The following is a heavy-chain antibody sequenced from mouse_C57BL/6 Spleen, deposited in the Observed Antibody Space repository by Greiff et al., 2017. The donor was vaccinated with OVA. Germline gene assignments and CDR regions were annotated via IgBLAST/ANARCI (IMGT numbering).Heavy chain of an antibody. CDR3: ARDWGISFTYYFDY. V-gene: IGHV5-4*01. CDR1: GFTFSSYA. J-gene: IGHJ2*01. CDR2: ISDGGSYT. D-gene: IGHD1-1*01. Sequence: EVKLVESGGGLVKPGGSLKLSCAASGFTFSSYAMSWVRQTPEKRLEWVATISDGGSYTYYPDNVKGRFTISRDNAKNNLYLQMSHLKSEDTAMYYCARDWGISFTYYFDYWGQGTTLTVSS.